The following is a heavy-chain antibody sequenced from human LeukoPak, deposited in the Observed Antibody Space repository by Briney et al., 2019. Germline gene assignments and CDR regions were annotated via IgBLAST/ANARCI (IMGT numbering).Heavy chain of an antibody. CDR1: GFTFSSYG. Sequence: GGSLRLSCAASGFTFSSYGMHWVRQAPGKGLEWEAFIRYDGSNKYYADSVKGRFTISRDNSKNTLYLQMNSLRAEDTAVYYCAKEGTFGSMYYFDYWGQGTLVTVSS. D-gene: IGHD1-7*01. J-gene: IGHJ4*02. CDR2: IRYDGSNK. CDR3: AKEGTFGSMYYFDY. V-gene: IGHV3-30*02.